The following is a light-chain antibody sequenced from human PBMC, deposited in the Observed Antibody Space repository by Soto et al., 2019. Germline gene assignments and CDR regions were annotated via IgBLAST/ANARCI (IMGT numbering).Light chain of an antibody. CDR3: QQYVTAFRS. Sequence: DSQMTQSPSTXSASVGDRVTITCRASQSISSWLAWYQQKPGKAPKLLIYDASSLESGVPSRFRGSGSGTEFTLTISSLQPDDFATYFRQQYVTAFRSFGQGTQGDI. CDR2: DAS. J-gene: IGKJ1*01. CDR1: QSISSW. V-gene: IGKV1-5*01.